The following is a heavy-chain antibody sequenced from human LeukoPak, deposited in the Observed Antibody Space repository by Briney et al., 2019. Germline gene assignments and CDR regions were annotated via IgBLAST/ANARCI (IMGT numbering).Heavy chain of an antibody. V-gene: IGHV7-4-1*02. CDR3: ARSQYYGFWSGYYSGYYFDY. Sequence: ASVKVSCKASGYTFTSYAMNWVRQAPGQGLEWMGWINTNTGNPTYAQGSTGRFVFSLDTSVSTAYLQISSLKAEDTAVYYCARSQYYGFWSGYYSGYYFDYWGQGTLVTVSS. D-gene: IGHD3-3*01. CDR1: GYTFTSYA. CDR2: INTNTGNP. J-gene: IGHJ4*02.